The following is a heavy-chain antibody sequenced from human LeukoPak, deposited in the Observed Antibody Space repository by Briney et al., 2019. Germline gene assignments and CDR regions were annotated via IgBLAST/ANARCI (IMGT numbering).Heavy chain of an antibody. D-gene: IGHD3-16*01. CDR3: ARDFGGYELFSAAFDI. V-gene: IGHV3-9*01. J-gene: IGHJ3*02. Sequence: SLRLSCAAYGFTFDDFAMHWVRHAPGKGLEWVSGISWSSETIGYANSVKGRFTISKDNAKNSLYLQMNSLRAEDTAVYYCARDFGGYELFSAAFDIWGQGTMVTVSS. CDR2: ISWSSETI. CDR1: GFTFDDFA.